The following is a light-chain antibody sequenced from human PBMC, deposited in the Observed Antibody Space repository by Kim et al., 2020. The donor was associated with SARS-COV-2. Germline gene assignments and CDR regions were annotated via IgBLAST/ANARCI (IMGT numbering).Light chain of an antibody. CDR2: YDT. CDR1: NIGDKS. Sequence: SYELTQPPSLSVDPGKTARISCGGDNIGDKSVHWYRQKPGQAPVVVISYDTDRPSGIPERFTGSNSGNSATLTIRRVEAGDEADYYCQVWDRSSDQYVFG. J-gene: IGLJ1*01. V-gene: IGLV3-21*04. CDR3: QVWDRSSDQYV.